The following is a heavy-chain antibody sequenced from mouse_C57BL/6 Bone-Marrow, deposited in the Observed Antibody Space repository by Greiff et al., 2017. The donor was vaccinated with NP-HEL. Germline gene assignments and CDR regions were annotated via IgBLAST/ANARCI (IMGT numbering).Heavy chain of an antibody. V-gene: IGHV1-59*01. Sequence: VQLQQPGAELVRPGTSVKLSCKASGYTFTRYWMHWVKQRPGQGLEWIGVIDPSDSYTNYNQKFKGKATLTVDTSSSTAYMQLSSLTSEDSAVYDCARVSTMVKWFAYWGQGTLVTVSA. CDR3: ARVSTMVKWFAY. D-gene: IGHD2-2*01. CDR1: GYTFTRYW. CDR2: IDPSDSYT. J-gene: IGHJ3*01.